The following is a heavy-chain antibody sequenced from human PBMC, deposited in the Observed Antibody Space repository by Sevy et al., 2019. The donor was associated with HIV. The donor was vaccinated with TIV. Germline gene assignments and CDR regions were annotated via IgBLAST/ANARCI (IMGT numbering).Heavy chain of an antibody. CDR2: VSWSSDKI. CDR3: VKDIMAMITLGGAFDI. J-gene: IGHJ3*02. Sequence: GGSLRLSCAASGFRFDDYAMHWVRLAPGKGLEWVSGVSWSSDKIYYADSVKGRFTISRDNAKTSLVLQMNSLTTEDTALYYCVKDIMAMITLGGAFDIRGRGTTVTVSS. D-gene: IGHD5-12*01. V-gene: IGHV3-9*01. CDR1: GFRFDDYA.